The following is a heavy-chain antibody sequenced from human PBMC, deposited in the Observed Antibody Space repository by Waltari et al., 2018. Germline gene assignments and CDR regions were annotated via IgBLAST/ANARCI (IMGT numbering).Heavy chain of an antibody. Sequence: EVQLVESGGGLVKPGGSLRLSCAASGFTFSSYSMNWVRQAPGKGLEWVSSISSSSSYIYYADSVKGRFTISRDNAKNSLYLQMNSLRSEDTAVYYCARVVLHGDYVDEDAFDIWGQGTMVTVSS. J-gene: IGHJ3*02. CDR2: ISSSSSYI. CDR3: ARVVLHGDYVDEDAFDI. CDR1: GFTFSSYS. D-gene: IGHD4-17*01. V-gene: IGHV3-21*04.